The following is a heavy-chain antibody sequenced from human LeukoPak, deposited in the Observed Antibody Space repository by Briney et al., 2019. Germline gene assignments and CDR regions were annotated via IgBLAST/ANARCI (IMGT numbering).Heavy chain of an antibody. J-gene: IGHJ4*02. V-gene: IGHV3-74*01. D-gene: IGHD3-3*01. CDR2: INSDGSST. CDR1: GFPFSSYW. CDR3: AKPYYDFWSAPDD. Sequence: GGSLRLSCATSGFPFSSYWMHWVRQAPGKGLVWVSRINSDGSSTSYADSVKGRFTISRDNAKNTLYLQMNSLRAEDTAVYYCAKPYYDFWSAPDDWGQGTLVTVSS.